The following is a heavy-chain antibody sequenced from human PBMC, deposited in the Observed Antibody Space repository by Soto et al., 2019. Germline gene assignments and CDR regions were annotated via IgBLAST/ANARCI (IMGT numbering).Heavy chain of an antibody. Sequence: QITLKESGPTLVKPTQTLTLTCTFSGFSLSTRGVGVGWIRQPPGTALEWLALIFRDDDKRYSPSLKSRLTITGDTSKNQVVLTMTNMDPMDTATYYCAHLYDNIYVFDMWGQGTMVTVSS. J-gene: IGHJ3*02. CDR3: AHLYDNIYVFDM. CDR2: IFRDDDK. CDR1: GFSLSTRGVG. V-gene: IGHV2-5*02. D-gene: IGHD3-9*01.